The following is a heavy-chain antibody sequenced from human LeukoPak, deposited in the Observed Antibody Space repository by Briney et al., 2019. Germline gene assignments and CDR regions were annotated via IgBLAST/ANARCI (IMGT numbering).Heavy chain of an antibody. V-gene: IGHV3-23*01. CDR2: ISGSGGST. CDR3: AKDRKPAPDYDILTGYFWSAFDI. Sequence: SGGSLRLSCAASGFTFSSYAMSWVRQAPGKGLEWVSAISGSGGSTYYADSVKGRFTISRDNSKNTLYLQMNSLRAEDTAVYYCAKDRKPAPDYDILTGYFWSAFDIWGQGTMVTVSS. D-gene: IGHD3-9*01. CDR1: GFTFSSYA. J-gene: IGHJ3*02.